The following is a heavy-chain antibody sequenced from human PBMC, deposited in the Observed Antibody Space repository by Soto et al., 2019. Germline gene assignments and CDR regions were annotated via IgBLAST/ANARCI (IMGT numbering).Heavy chain of an antibody. Sequence: QVQLVESGGGVVQPGRSLRLSCAASGFTFSSYGMHWVRQAPGKGLEWVAVIWYDGSNKYYADSVKGRFTISRDNSKNALYLQRNGLRAEDTAVYYCARRGYSNYEGFDPWGQGTLVTVSS. V-gene: IGHV3-33*01. D-gene: IGHD4-4*01. CDR1: GFTFSSYG. CDR2: IWYDGSNK. J-gene: IGHJ5*02. CDR3: ARRGYSNYEGFDP.